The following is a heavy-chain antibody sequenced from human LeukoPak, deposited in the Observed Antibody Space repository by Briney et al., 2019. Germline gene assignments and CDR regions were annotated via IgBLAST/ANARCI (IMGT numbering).Heavy chain of an antibody. D-gene: IGHD3-10*01. J-gene: IGHJ6*02. Sequence: GESLKISCTASGYSFTNYWIGWVRQTREKRLERMGIISHGDSDNSYRKFFQGQATISADKTISTAYLQWSGLKASDTAMYYCAGAQGRGYYYGMDVWGQGTTVTVSS. V-gene: IGHV5-51*01. CDR3: AGAQGRGYYYGMDV. CDR1: GYSFTNYW. CDR2: ISHGDSDN.